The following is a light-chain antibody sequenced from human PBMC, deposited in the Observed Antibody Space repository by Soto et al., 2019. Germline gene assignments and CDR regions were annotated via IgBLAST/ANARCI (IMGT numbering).Light chain of an antibody. J-gene: IGLJ2*01. CDR3: SSYTSSSTLVV. V-gene: IGLV2-14*01. Sequence: QSALTQPASVSGSPGQSITISCTGTSSDVGGYNYVSWYQQHPGKAPKLIIYEVSNRPSGVSNRCSGSKSGHTASLTISGVQADDEADYYCSSYTSSSTLVVFGGGTKLTVL. CDR2: EVS. CDR1: SSDVGGYNY.